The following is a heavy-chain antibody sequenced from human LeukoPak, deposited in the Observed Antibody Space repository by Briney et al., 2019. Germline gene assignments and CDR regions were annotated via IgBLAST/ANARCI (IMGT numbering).Heavy chain of an antibody. CDR2: INHSGST. D-gene: IGHD4-17*01. J-gene: IGHJ4*02. Sequence: SETLSLTCAVYGGSFSGYYWSWIRQPPGKGLEWIGEINHSGSTNYNPSLKSRVTISVDTSKNQFSLKLSSVTAADTAVYYCARDNLYGDLDYWGQGTLVTVSS. V-gene: IGHV4-34*01. CDR3: ARDNLYGDLDY. CDR1: GGSFSGYY.